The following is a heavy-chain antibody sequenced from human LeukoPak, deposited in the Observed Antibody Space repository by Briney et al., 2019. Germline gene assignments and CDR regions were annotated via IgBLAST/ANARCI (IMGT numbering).Heavy chain of an antibody. D-gene: IGHD5-18*01. Sequence: PGGSLRLSCVASRFTFSNHYMSWVRQAPGKGLEWVATIKPDGSETFYVDSVKGRFTVSRDNAKNLLYLQMSSLRAEDTAVYHCARNLVHLWNVFDFWGLGTMVTVSS. CDR3: ARNLVHLWNVFDF. CDR1: RFTFSNHY. V-gene: IGHV3-7*01. J-gene: IGHJ3*01. CDR2: IKPDGSET.